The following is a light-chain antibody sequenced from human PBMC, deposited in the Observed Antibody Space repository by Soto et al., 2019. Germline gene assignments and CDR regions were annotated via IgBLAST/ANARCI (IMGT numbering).Light chain of an antibody. J-gene: IGKJ1*01. CDR2: DAS. CDR3: QQYNNYPRT. Sequence: EIHMTQSPSPLSASVGDRVTITCRASQNINRRLAWYQQKPGKAPNLLIYDASSLESGVPARFSGGGSGTEFTLTISSLQHDDFSTFYCQQYNNYPRTFGQGTQLDIK. V-gene: IGKV1-5*01. CDR1: QNINRR.